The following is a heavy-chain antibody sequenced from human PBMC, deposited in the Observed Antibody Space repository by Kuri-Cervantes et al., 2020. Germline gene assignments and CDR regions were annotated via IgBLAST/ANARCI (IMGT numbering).Heavy chain of an antibody. J-gene: IGHJ6*02. CDR1: GYSFTSYW. V-gene: IGHV5-51*01. CDR2: IYPGDSDT. D-gene: IGHD2-21*02. CDR3: ARQSDGYYYYYGMDV. Sequence: GGSLRLSCKGSGYSFTSYWIGWVRQMPGKGLEWMGIIYPGDSDTRYSPSFQGQVTISADKSISTAYLQWSSLKASDTATYYCARQSDGYYYYYGMDVWGQGTTVTVSS.